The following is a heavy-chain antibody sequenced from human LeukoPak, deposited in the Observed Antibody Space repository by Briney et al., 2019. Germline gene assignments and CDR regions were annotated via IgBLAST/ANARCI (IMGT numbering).Heavy chain of an antibody. CDR3: ARGRWIYDY. J-gene: IGHJ4*02. CDR2: INHSGST. V-gene: IGHV4-34*01. CDR1: GGSFSGYY. D-gene: IGHD1-7*01. Sequence: ASETLSLTCAVYGGSFSGYYWSWIRQPPGKGLEWIGEINHSGSTSYNPSLKSRVTISVDTSKNQFSLKLSSVTAADTAVYYCARGRWIYDYWGQGTLVTVSS.